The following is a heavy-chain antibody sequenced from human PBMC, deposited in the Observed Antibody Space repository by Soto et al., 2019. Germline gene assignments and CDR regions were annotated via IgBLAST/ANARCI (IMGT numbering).Heavy chain of an antibody. Sequence: VASVKVSCKASGYTFTSYGISWVRQAPGQGLEWMGWISAYNGNTNYAQKLQGRVTMTTDTSTSTAYMELRSLRSDDTAVYYCARENYDFWSGYYRDYWGQGTLVTVSS. J-gene: IGHJ4*02. CDR2: ISAYNGNT. CDR3: ARENYDFWSGYYRDY. D-gene: IGHD3-3*01. CDR1: GYTFTSYG. V-gene: IGHV1-18*01.